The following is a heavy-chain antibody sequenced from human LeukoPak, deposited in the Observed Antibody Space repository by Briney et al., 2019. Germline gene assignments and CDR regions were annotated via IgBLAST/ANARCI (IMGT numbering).Heavy chain of an antibody. Sequence: GESLKISCRGSGYTFSNYWIGWVRQMPGKGLEWMGIISVGDSDTRYSPSFQDQVTISDDKSISTAYLQWSSLEASDTAIYYCARGFGYAGNYFDSWGQGTLVTVSS. CDR3: ARGFGYAGNYFDS. V-gene: IGHV5-51*01. CDR1: GYTFSNYW. D-gene: IGHD5-18*01. J-gene: IGHJ4*02. CDR2: ISVGDSDT.